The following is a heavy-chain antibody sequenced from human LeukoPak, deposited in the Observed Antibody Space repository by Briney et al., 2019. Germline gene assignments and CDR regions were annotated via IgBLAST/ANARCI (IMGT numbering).Heavy chain of an antibody. CDR2: INPNSGGT. CDR3: AREEGSTSGQNWFDP. V-gene: IGHV1-2*02. J-gene: IGHJ5*02. CDR1: GYTFTSLD. D-gene: IGHD2-2*01. Sequence: ASVKVSCKASGYTFTSLDINWVRQATGQGLEWMGWINPNSGGTNYAQKFQGRVTMTRDTSISTAYMELSRLRSDDTAVYYCAREEGSTSGQNWFDPWGQGTLVTVSS.